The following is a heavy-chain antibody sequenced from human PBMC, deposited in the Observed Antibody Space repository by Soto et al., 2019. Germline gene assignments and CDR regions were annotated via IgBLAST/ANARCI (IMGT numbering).Heavy chain of an antibody. CDR1: GFTFSSYG. CDR2: IWYDGSNK. Sequence: QVQLVESGGGVVQPGRSLRLSCAASGFTFSSYGMHWVRQAPGKGLEWVAVIWYDGSNKYSADSVKGRFTISRDNSMNTLYLQMNSLRAEDTAVYYCARGVGYGDYAVDYWGQGTLVTVSS. V-gene: IGHV3-33*01. J-gene: IGHJ4*02. D-gene: IGHD4-17*01. CDR3: ARGVGYGDYAVDY.